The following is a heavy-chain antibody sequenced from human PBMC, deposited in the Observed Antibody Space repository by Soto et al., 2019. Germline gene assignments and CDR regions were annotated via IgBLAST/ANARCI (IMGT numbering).Heavy chain of an antibody. D-gene: IGHD6-19*01. CDR1: GFSFSTYG. Sequence: GGSLRLSCAASGFSFSTYGMHWVRQTPGKGLEWVAVISYDGSDKYYADSVKGRFTISRDNSKNTLYLQMSSLRAEDTAVYYCAKDRSGWYLEASDCWGQGTLVTVSS. CDR2: ISYDGSDK. CDR3: AKDRSGWYLEASDC. J-gene: IGHJ4*02. V-gene: IGHV3-30*18.